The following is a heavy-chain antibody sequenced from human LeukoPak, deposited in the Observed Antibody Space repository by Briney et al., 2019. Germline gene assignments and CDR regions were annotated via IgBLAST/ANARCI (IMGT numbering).Heavy chain of an antibody. D-gene: IGHD3-22*01. Sequence: ASVKVSCKASGYTFTGYYMHWVRQAPGQGLEWMGWINPNSGGTNYAQKFQGWVTMTRDTSISTAYMELSRLRSDDTAVYYCAATYYYDSSGPPDYYYGMDVWGQGTTVTVSS. J-gene: IGHJ6*02. CDR1: GYTFTGYY. V-gene: IGHV1-2*04. CDR2: INPNSGGT. CDR3: AATYYYDSSGPPDYYYGMDV.